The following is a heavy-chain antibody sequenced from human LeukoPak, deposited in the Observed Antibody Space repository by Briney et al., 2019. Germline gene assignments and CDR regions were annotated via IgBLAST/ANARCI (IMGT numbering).Heavy chain of an antibody. CDR2: MNPNCGNT. D-gene: IGHD5-18*01. V-gene: IGHV1-8*01. CDR3: ARGYNYGSRVVDY. CDR1: GCTFTNYD. J-gene: IGHJ4*02. Sequence: AAVKVSCXATGCTFTNYDINWVRQASGQGLEWMGWMNPNCGNTGYAQNFQGRVTITRNNSMNTDYMKLSSLRSEDTAVYYCARGYNYGSRVVDYWGQGTLVTVSS.